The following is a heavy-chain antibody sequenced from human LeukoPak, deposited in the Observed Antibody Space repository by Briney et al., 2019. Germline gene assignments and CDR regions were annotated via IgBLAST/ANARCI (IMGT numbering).Heavy chain of an antibody. V-gene: IGHV3-53*01. CDR2: IYSGGST. Sequence: PGGSLRLSCAASGFTVSSNYMSWVRQAPGKGLEWVSVIYSGGSTYYADSVKGRFTISRDNSKNTLYLQMNSLRAEDTAVYYCARPFWSGYYAYYYGMDVWGQGTTVTVSS. D-gene: IGHD3-3*01. J-gene: IGHJ6*02. CDR3: ARPFWSGYYAYYYGMDV. CDR1: GFTVSSNY.